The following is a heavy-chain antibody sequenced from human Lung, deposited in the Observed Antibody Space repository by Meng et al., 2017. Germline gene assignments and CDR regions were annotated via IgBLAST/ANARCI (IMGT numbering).Heavy chain of an antibody. CDR3: ARGGVTTDD. D-gene: IGHD4-17*01. V-gene: IGHV3-74*01. CDR2: ITGDGSST. Sequence: VQLVETGGGLVQPGGSLRLPCAASGFTVSTHWMHWVRQAPGKGLEWVSRITGDGSSTIYADSVQGRFTMSRDNAKNTLSLQMNSLRAEDTAVYYCARGGVTTDDWGQGTLVTVSS. J-gene: IGHJ4*02. CDR1: GFTVSTHW.